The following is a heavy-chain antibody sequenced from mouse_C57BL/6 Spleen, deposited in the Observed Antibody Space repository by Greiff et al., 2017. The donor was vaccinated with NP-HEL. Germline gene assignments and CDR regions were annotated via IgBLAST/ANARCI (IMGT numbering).Heavy chain of an antibody. CDR3: ARWTYGNPAWFAY. J-gene: IGHJ3*01. V-gene: IGHV1-55*01. D-gene: IGHD2-10*02. CDR1: GYTFTSYW. CDR2: IYPGSGST. Sequence: VQLQQPGAELVKPGASVKMSCKASGYTFTSYWITWVKQRPGQGLEWIGDIYPGSGSTNYNEKFKSKATLTVDTSSSTAYMQLSSLTSEDSAVYYCARWTYGNPAWFAYWGQGTLVTVSA.